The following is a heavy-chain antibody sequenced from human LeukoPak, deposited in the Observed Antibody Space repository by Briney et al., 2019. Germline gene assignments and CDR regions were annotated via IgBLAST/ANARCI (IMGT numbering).Heavy chain of an antibody. V-gene: IGHV3-9*01. J-gene: IGHJ6*02. D-gene: IGHD1-26*01. CDR1: GFTFDDYA. Sequence: PGGSLRLSCAASGFTFDDYAMHWVRQAPGKGLEWVSGISWNSGSIGYADSVKGRFTISRDNAKNSLYLQMNSLRAEDTALYYCAKDLSGSYDGMDVWGQGTTVTVSS. CDR2: ISWNSGSI. CDR3: AKDLSGSYDGMDV.